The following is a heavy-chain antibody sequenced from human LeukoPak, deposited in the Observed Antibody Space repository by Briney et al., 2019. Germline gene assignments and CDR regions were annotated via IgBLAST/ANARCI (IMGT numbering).Heavy chain of an antibody. D-gene: IGHD1-26*01. J-gene: IGHJ4*02. V-gene: IGHV3-23*01. CDR2: ISGSGGST. CDR3: EKDRLVGSYYGFDY. Sequence: GGSLRLSCAASGFTFSSYAMSWVRQAPGKGLEWVSAISGSGGSTYYADSVKGRFTISRDNSKNTLYLQMNSLRAEDTAVYYCEKDRLVGSYYGFDYWGQGTLVTVSS. CDR1: GFTFSSYA.